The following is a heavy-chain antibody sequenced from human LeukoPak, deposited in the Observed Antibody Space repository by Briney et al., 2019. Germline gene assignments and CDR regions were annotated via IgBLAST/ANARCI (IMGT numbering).Heavy chain of an antibody. J-gene: IGHJ5*02. CDR1: GFTFSSYA. CDR2: ISYDGSNK. V-gene: IGHV3-30*04. Sequence: GGSLRLSCAASGFTFSSYAMHWVRQAPGKGLEWVAVISYDGSNKYYADSVKGRFTISRDNSKNTLYLQMNSLRAEDTAVYYCARGVGYYGDQHLNWFDPWGQGTLVTVSS. D-gene: IGHD4-17*01. CDR3: ARGVGYYGDQHLNWFDP.